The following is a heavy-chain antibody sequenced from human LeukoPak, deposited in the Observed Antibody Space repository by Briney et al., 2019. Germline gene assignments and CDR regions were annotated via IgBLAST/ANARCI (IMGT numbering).Heavy chain of an antibody. J-gene: IGHJ6*04. V-gene: IGHV1-69*13. CDR3: ARAGLWFGELLSQYYYYYGMDV. Sequence: ASVKVSCKASGGTFSSCAISWVRQAPGQGLEWMGDIFPMFGTADNAQKFQGRVTLTADESMSTAYMELSSLRSEDTAVYYCARAGLWFGELLSQYYYYYGMDVWGEGTTVTVSS. CDR2: IFPMFGTA. D-gene: IGHD3-10*01. CDR1: GGTFSSCA.